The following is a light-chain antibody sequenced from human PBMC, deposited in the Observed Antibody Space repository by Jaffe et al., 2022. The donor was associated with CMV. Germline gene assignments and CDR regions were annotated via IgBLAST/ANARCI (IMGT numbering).Light chain of an antibody. CDR3: AAWDDSLNGYYV. V-gene: IGLV1-44*01. CDR1: SSNIGSNT. Sequence: QSVLTQPPSASGTPGRRVTISCSGSSSNIGSNTVNWYQHLPGTAPKLLIYSNNQRPSGVPDRFSGSKSGTSASLAISGLQSEDEADYYCAAWDDSLNGYYVFGTGTKVTVL. J-gene: IGLJ1*01. CDR2: SNN.